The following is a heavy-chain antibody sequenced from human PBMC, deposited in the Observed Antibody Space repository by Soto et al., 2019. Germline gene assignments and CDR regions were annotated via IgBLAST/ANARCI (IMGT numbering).Heavy chain of an antibody. CDR1: GGSVSSGSYY. CDR2: IYYSGST. CDR3: ARDQPRSGRTRLDY. Sequence: PSYTLSLTCPVSGGSVSSGSYYWSWIRQPPGKGLEWIGYIYYSGSTNYNPSLKSRVTISVDTSKNQFSLKLSSVTAADTAVYYCARDQPRSGRTRLDYWGQGTLVTVSS. V-gene: IGHV4-61*01. D-gene: IGHD3-10*01. J-gene: IGHJ4*02.